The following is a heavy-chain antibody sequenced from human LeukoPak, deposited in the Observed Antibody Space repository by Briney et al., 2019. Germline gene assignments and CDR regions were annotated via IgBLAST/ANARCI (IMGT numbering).Heavy chain of an antibody. D-gene: IGHD1-26*01. CDR2: IYPGECGT. J-gene: IGHJ5*02. V-gene: IGHV5-51*01. CDR1: GYRFTSYW. Sequence: GESLKISCKGSGYRFTSYWIGWVRQMPGKGLALMGIIYPGECGTRDSPSFQGQVTISAAKSISPAYLQWSSLKASDTAMYYCARMQTWEPQGWFDPWGQGTLVTVSS. CDR3: ARMQTWEPQGWFDP.